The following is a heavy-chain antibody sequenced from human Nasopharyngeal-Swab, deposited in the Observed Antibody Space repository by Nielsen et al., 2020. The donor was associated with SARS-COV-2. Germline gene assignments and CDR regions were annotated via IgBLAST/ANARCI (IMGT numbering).Heavy chain of an antibody. CDR1: GFTFSSYA. CDR3: AKEGGPTTIVVVIPYYFDY. CDR2: ISGSGGST. D-gene: IGHD3-22*01. V-gene: IGHV3-23*01. J-gene: IGHJ4*02. Sequence: GESLKISCAASGFTFSSYAMSWVRQAPGKGLEWVSGISGSGGSTYYADSVKGRFTISRDNSKNTLYLQMKSLRAEDTAVYYCAKEGGPTTIVVVIPYYFDYWGQGTLVTVSS.